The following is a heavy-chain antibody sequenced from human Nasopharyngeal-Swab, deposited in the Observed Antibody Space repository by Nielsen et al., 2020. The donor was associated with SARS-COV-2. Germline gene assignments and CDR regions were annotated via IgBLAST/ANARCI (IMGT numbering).Heavy chain of an antibody. D-gene: IGHD6-13*01. V-gene: IGHV3-11*01. J-gene: IGHJ4*02. CDR2: ISSSSISI. CDR3: ARARRGIAGTYFDY. Sequence: RQAAGKGLEWISYISSSSISIYYADSVKGRFTISRDNAKNSLYLQMNSLSAEDTAVYYCARARRGIAGTYFDYWGQGTLVTVSS.